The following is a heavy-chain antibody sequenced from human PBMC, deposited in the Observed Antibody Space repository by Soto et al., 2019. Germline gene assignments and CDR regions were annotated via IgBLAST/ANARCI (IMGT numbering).Heavy chain of an antibody. D-gene: IGHD3-10*01. J-gene: IGHJ6*02. V-gene: IGHV3-23*01. CDR3: AKEAFGDPEYYYYGLDV. CDR1: GFTFSSYA. Sequence: QPGGSLRLSCAASGFTFSSYAMTWVRQAPGKGLEWVSVISGSGGSTYYAASVRGRFTISRDNSKNTLSLQMNSLRAEDTAVYYCAKEAFGDPEYYYYGLDVWGQGATVTVSS. CDR2: ISGSGGST.